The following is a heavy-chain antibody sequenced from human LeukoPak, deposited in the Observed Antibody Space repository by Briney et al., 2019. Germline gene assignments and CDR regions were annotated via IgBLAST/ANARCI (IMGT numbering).Heavy chain of an antibody. D-gene: IGHD1-26*01. J-gene: IGHJ4*02. CDR2: ISSSGSTI. CDR1: GFTFSDYY. CDR3: ARELSRSGSYAY. V-gene: IGHV3-11*01. Sequence: NPGGSLRLSCAASGFTFSDYYMSWTSQAPGKGLEWVSYISSSGSTIYYADSVKGRFTISRDNAKNSLYLQMNSLRAEDTAVYYCARELSRSGSYAYWGQGTLVTVSS.